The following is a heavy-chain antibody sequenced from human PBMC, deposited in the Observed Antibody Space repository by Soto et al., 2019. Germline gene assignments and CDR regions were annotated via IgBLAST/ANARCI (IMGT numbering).Heavy chain of an antibody. CDR2: IIPIFGTA. CDR3: ARDIAVALIDY. Sequence: ASVKVSCKASGGTFSSYAISWVRQAPGQGLEWMGGIIPIFGTANYAQKFQGRVTITEDESTSTAYMELRSLRSDDTAVYYCARDIAVALIDYWGQVTLVTVSS. D-gene: IGHD6-19*01. CDR1: GGTFSSYA. V-gene: IGHV1-69*13. J-gene: IGHJ4*02.